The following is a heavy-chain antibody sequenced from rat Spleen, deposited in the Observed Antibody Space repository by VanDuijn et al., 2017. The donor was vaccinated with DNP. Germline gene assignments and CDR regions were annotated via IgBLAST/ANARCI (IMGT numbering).Heavy chain of an antibody. D-gene: IGHD4-3*01. CDR2: ISTSGGST. CDR3: AKSPQFGARPYYFDY. J-gene: IGHJ2*01. CDR1: GFPFSNYD. V-gene: IGHV5-25*01. Sequence: EVQLVESGGGLVQPGRSLKLSCAASGFPFSNYDMAWVRQAPTKGLEWVASISTSGGSTYYRDSVKGRFTVSRDNAKSTLYLQMDSLRSEDTATYYCAKSPQFGARPYYFDYWGQGVMVTVSS.